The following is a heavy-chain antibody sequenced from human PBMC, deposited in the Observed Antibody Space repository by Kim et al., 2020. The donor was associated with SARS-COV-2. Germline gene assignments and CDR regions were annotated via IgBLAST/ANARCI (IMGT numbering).Heavy chain of an antibody. V-gene: IGHV3-74*01. CDR2: SSR. Sequence: SSRGYSNSVKGRVTISRDNAKNTLYLQMNRLRVEDTAVYYCTRGYGSETNYWGQGSLVIVST. CDR3: TRGYGSETNY. D-gene: IGHD3-10*01. J-gene: IGHJ4*02.